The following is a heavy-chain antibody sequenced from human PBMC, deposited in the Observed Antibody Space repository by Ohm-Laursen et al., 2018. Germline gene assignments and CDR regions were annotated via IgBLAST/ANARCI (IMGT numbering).Heavy chain of an antibody. CDR3: ATLDSTGYSNFDY. V-gene: IGHV4-59*07. CDR2: ISYSGRT. Sequence: DTLSLTCTVSGGSIRSYYWSWIRQPPGKGLEWIGYISYSGRTNYNPSLKSRVTISLDTSKNQFSLKLSSVTAADTAVYYCATLDSTGYSNFDYWGQGTLVTVSS. D-gene: IGHD3-22*01. J-gene: IGHJ4*02. CDR1: GGSIRSYY.